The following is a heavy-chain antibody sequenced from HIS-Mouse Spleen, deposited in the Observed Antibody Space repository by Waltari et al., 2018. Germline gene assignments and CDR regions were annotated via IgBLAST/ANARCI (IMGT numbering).Heavy chain of an antibody. CDR1: GGPIRSRSYY. CDR2: IYYSGST. V-gene: IGHV4-39*07. Sequence: QLQLQESGPGLVKPSETLSLPCTVSGGPIRSRSYYWGWMRQPPGKGLEWIGSIYYSGSTYYNPSLKSRVTISVDTSKNQFSLKLSSVTAADTAVYYCAREIPYSSSWYDWYFDLWGRGTLVTVSS. D-gene: IGHD6-13*01. J-gene: IGHJ2*01. CDR3: AREIPYSSSWYDWYFDL.